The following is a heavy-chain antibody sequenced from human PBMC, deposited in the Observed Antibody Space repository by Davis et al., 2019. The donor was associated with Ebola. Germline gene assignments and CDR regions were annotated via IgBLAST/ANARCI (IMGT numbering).Heavy chain of an antibody. J-gene: IGHJ5*02. Sequence: MPSETLSLTCTVSGGSISSSSYYWGWIRQPPGKGLEWIGSIYYSVSTYYNPSLKSRVTISVDTSKNQFSLKLSSVTAADTAVYYCARGLAYDFWSGYPRGWFDPWGQGTLVTVSS. CDR2: IYYSVST. CDR1: GGSISSSSYY. D-gene: IGHD3-3*01. CDR3: ARGLAYDFWSGYPRGWFDP. V-gene: IGHV4-39*01.